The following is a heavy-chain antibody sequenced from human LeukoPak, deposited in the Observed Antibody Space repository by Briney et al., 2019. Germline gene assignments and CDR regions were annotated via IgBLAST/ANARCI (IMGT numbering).Heavy chain of an antibody. CDR1: GYSFTSYW. J-gene: IGHJ6*03. CDR2: FYPGDSHT. D-gene: IGHD2-15*01. V-gene: IGHV5-51*01. CDR3: ARRYCSGGSCRRHYYMDV. Sequence: GESLKISCKGSGYSFTSYWIGWVRQMPGKGLEWMGIFYPGDSHTIYSPSFQGQVTISADKSISTAYLQWSSLKASDTAMYYCARRYCSGGSCRRHYYMDVWGKGTTVTVSS.